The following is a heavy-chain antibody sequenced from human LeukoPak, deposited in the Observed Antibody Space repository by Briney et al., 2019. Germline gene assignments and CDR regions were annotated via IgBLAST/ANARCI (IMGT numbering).Heavy chain of an antibody. Sequence: ASVKVSCKASGGTFSSYAISWVRQAPGQGLEWMGGIIPIFGTANYAQKFQGRVTITADESTSTAYMELSSLRSEDTAVYYCARDGEVCSSTSCYRGYFDYWGQGTLVTVSS. CDR2: IIPIFGTA. V-gene: IGHV1-69*13. D-gene: IGHD2-2*01. J-gene: IGHJ4*02. CDR3: ARDGEVCSSTSCYRGYFDY. CDR1: GGTFSSYA.